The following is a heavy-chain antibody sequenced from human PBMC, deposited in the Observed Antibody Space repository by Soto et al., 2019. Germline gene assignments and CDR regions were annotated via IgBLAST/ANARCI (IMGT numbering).Heavy chain of an antibody. J-gene: IGHJ5*02. CDR2: IYYSGST. CDR1: GGSISSYY. V-gene: IGHV4-59*01. Sequence: PSETLSLTCTVSGGSISSYYWSWIRQPPGKGLEWIGYIYYSGSTNYNPSLKSRVTISVDTSKNQFSLKLSSVTAADTAVYYCARARSPATNWFDPWGQGTLVTVSS. D-gene: IGHD6-6*01. CDR3: ARARSPATNWFDP.